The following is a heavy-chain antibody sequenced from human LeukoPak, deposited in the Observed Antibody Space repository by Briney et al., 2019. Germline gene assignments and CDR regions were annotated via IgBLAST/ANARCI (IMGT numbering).Heavy chain of an antibody. D-gene: IGHD6-19*01. V-gene: IGHV3-30*18. CDR3: AKERYGSGWAAGDY. Sequence: GGSLRLSCSASGLILRSFAMQGVRQAPAKGVEWVAVIPYDGSNQYYADSVKGRFTISRDTSKNTVYLQMNRLRPDDTAVFYCAKERYGSGWAAGDYWGQGTLVTVFS. J-gene: IGHJ4*02. CDR2: IPYDGSNQ. CDR1: GLILRSFA.